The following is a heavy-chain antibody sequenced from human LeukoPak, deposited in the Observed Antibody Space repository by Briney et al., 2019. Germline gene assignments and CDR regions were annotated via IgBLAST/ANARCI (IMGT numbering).Heavy chain of an antibody. J-gene: IGHJ4*02. CDR1: GFSFSTDA. Sequence: GGSLRLSCAASGFSFSTDAMTWVRQAPGKGLQWVSAISGSGGDTYYDDSVKGRFTISRDNSKNMMYLQMNSLGAEDTAVYYCARDSSGWSKNYWGQGTLVTVSS. V-gene: IGHV3-23*01. CDR3: ARDSSGWSKNY. CDR2: ISGSGGDT. D-gene: IGHD6-19*01.